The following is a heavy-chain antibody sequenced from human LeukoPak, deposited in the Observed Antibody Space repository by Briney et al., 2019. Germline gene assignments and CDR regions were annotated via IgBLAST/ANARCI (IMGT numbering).Heavy chain of an antibody. CDR3: ARGRTYRPPPFDY. J-gene: IGHJ4*02. V-gene: IGHV1-3*01. CDR1: GYTFTSYA. D-gene: IGHD2-2*01. Sequence: ASVKVSCKASGYTFTSYAMHWVRQAPGQRLEWMGWINAGNGNTKYSQKFQGRVTITRDTSASTAYMELSSLRSEDTAVYYCARGRTYRPPPFDYWGQGTLVTVSS. CDR2: INAGNGNT.